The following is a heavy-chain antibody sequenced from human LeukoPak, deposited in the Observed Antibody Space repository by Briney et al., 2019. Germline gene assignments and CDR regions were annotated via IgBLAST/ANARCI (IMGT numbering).Heavy chain of an antibody. CDR2: IYYSGRT. Sequence: PSQTLSLTCTVSGGSISSGDYYWSWIRQPPGRGLEWIGYIYYSGRTYYNPSLKSRVTISLDTSKNQFSLKLTSVTAADTAVYYCARDQTAAAGFLDYWGQGTLVTVSS. CDR3: ARDQTAAAGFLDY. D-gene: IGHD6-13*01. J-gene: IGHJ4*02. V-gene: IGHV4-30-4*08. CDR1: GGSISSGDYY.